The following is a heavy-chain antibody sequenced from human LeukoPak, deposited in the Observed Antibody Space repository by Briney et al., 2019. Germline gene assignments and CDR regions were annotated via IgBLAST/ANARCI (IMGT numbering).Heavy chain of an antibody. CDR3: ARDSESEKYSGYRAFDI. D-gene: IGHD3-22*01. CDR1: GGSFSGYY. CDR2: INHSGST. Sequence: SETLSLTCAVYGGSFSGYYWSWIRQPPGKGLEWIGEINHSGSTNYNPSLKSRVTISVDTSKNRFSLKLSSVTAADTAVYYCARDSESEKYSGYRAFDIWGQGTMVTVSS. V-gene: IGHV4-34*01. J-gene: IGHJ3*02.